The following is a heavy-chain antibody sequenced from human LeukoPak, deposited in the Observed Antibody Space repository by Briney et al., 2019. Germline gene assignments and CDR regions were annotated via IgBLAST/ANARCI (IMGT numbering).Heavy chain of an antibody. D-gene: IGHD3-10*01. CDR1: GFTFSSYW. Sequence: GGPLRLSCAASGFTFSSYWMSWVRQAPGKGLEWVANIKQDGSEKYYVDSVKGRFTISRDNAKNSLYLQMNSLRAEDTAVYYCARARRVGSGSYFDYWGQGTLVTVSS. CDR2: IKQDGSEK. J-gene: IGHJ4*02. V-gene: IGHV3-7*01. CDR3: ARARRVGSGSYFDY.